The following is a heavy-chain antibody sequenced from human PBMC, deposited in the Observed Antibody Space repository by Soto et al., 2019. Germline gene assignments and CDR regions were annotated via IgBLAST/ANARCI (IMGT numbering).Heavy chain of an antibody. CDR3: ARVLIAGVTTD. J-gene: IGHJ4*02. CDR2: SNHVGNT. Sequence: QVQLQQWGAGLLKPSETLSLTCAVYGGSFSGYYWSWIRQSPGKGLEWIGESNHVGNTNYNPSLKSRVTMSVDPCKNQFSLRLSSVTAADTAVYYCARVLIAGVTTDWGQGTLVIVSS. D-gene: IGHD5-18*01. CDR1: GGSFSGYY. V-gene: IGHV4-34*01.